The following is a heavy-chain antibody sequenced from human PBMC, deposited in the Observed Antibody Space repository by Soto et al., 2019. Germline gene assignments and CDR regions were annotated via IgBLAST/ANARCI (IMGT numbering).Heavy chain of an antibody. CDR3: AKTGRHSSGYYLFDY. Sequence: GGSLRLSCAASGFTFSSYAMSWVRQAPGKGLEWVSAISGSGGSTYYADSVKGRFTISRDNSKNTLYLQMNSLRAEDTAVYYCAKTGRHSSGYYLFDYWGQGTLVTVSS. D-gene: IGHD3-22*01. J-gene: IGHJ4*02. CDR1: GFTFSSYA. V-gene: IGHV3-23*01. CDR2: ISGSGGST.